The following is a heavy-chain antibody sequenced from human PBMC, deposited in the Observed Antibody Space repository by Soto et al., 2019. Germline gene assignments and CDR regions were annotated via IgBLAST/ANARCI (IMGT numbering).Heavy chain of an antibody. CDR3: ARDLLDCTNGVCRYYYYYGMDV. J-gene: IGHJ6*02. D-gene: IGHD2-8*01. CDR1: GYTFTSYG. Sequence: GASVKVSCKASGYTFTSYGISWVRQAPGQGLEWMGWISAYNGNTNYAQKLQGRVTMTTDTSTSTAYMELRSLRSDDTAVYYCARDLLDCTNGVCRYYYYYGMDVWGQGTTVTV. V-gene: IGHV1-18*01. CDR2: ISAYNGNT.